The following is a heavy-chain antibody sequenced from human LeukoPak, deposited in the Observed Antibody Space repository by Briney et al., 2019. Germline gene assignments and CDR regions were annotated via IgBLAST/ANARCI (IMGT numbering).Heavy chain of an antibody. D-gene: IGHD3-22*01. Sequence: GGSLRLSCAASGFTFSSYSMNWVRQAPGKGLEWVSSISSSSSTIYYADSVKGRFTISRDNAKNSLYLQMNSLRAEDTAVYYCARVLHKRNYDSSGFYVYWGQGTLVTVSS. J-gene: IGHJ4*02. CDR1: GFTFSSYS. CDR2: ISSSSSTI. V-gene: IGHV3-48*01. CDR3: ARVLHKRNYDSSGFYVY.